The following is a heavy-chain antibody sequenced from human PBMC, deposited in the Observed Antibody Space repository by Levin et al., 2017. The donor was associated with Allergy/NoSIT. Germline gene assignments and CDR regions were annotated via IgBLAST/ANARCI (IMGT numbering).Heavy chain of an antibody. V-gene: IGHV4-38-2*02. J-gene: IGHJ6*02. CDR1: GYSIRSGYY. CDR3: ARDDYGDQVTLWRMDV. D-gene: IGHD4-17*01. CDR2: IYHSGST. Sequence: SQTLSLTCAVSGYSIRSGYYWGWIRQPPGKGLEWIGSIYHSGSTYYNPSLKSRVTISVDTSKNQFSLKLSSVTAADTAVYYCARDDYGDQVTLWRMDVWGQGTTVTVSS.